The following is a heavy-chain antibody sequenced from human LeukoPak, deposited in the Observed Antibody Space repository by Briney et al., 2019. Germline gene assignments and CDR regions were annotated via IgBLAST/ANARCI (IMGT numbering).Heavy chain of an antibody. D-gene: IGHD5-18*01. CDR1: GGSISSTDDY. J-gene: IGHJ3*02. V-gene: IGHV4-39*07. Sequence: PSETLSLTCTVSGGSISSTDDYWGWIRQPPGKGPEWIGSIYYSGSTYYNPSPKSRVTISEDPSKNQFSLKLSSVTAADTAVYYCAREDGTSMDNAFDIWGQGTMVTVSS. CDR3: AREDGTSMDNAFDI. CDR2: IYYSGST.